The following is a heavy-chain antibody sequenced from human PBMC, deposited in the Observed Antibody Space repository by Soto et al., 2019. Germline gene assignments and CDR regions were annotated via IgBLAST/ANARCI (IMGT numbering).Heavy chain of an antibody. J-gene: IGHJ6*02. CDR2: ISAYNGNT. CDR1: GYTFTSYG. V-gene: IGHV1-18*01. Sequence: GASVKVSCKASGYTFTSYGISWVRQAPGQGLEWMGWISAYNGNTNYAQKLQGRVTMTTDTSTSTAYMELRSLRSDDTAVYYCAREDANYDFWSGYYTTYYHYYGMDVWGQGTTVTVSS. D-gene: IGHD3-3*01. CDR3: AREDANYDFWSGYYTTYYHYYGMDV.